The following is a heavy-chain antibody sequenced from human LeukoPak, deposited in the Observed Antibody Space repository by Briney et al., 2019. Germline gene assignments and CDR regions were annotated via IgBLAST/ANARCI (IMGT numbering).Heavy chain of an antibody. CDR3: ATQPYDSSGYYPY. J-gene: IGHJ4*02. D-gene: IGHD3-22*01. CDR2: ISSSSSYI. CDR1: GFTFSSYS. Sequence: PGGSLRLSCAASGFTFSSYSMNWVRQAPGKGLEWVSSISSSSSYIYYADSVKGRFTISRDNAKNSLYLQMYSLRAEDTAVYYCATQPYDSSGYYPYWGQGTLVTVSS. V-gene: IGHV3-21*01.